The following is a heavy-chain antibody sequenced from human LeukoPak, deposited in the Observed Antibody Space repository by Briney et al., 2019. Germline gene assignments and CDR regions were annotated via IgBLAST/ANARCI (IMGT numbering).Heavy chain of an antibody. Sequence: PGGSLRLSCAASGFTFSSYSMNWVRQAPGKGLEWVSSISSSSSYIYYADSVKGRFPISRDNAKNSLYLQMNSLRAEDTAVYYCARMEDYGDSKSDYWGQGTLVTVSS. V-gene: IGHV3-21*01. CDR2: ISSSSSYI. CDR1: GFTFSSYS. D-gene: IGHD4-17*01. CDR3: ARMEDYGDSKSDY. J-gene: IGHJ4*02.